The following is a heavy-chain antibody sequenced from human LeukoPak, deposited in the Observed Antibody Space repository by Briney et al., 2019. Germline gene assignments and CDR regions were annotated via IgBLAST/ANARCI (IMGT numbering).Heavy chain of an antibody. J-gene: IGHJ4*02. CDR3: AKRDDSGGNLVDL. V-gene: IGHV4-39*02. CDR2: IYYSGST. D-gene: IGHD3-22*01. Sequence: PSETLSLTGTVSGGSIRSGSHYWAWIRQPPGKGLEWIGSIYYSGSTYYNPSLENRVTISIDTSKNHFSLKLSSLSAADTSVYYCAKRDDSGGNLVDLWGQGTLVTVS. CDR1: GGSIRSGSHY.